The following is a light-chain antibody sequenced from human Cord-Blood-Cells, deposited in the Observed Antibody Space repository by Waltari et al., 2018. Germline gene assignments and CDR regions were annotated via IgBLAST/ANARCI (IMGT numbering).Light chain of an antibody. V-gene: IGLV2-14*01. J-gene: IGLJ1*01. Sequence: QSALTQPASVSGSPGQSTTISCTGTSSDDGGSNYVSWYQQPPDKAPKLMIYDVSNRPSGVSNRFSGSKSGNTASLTISGLQAEDEADYYCSSYTSSSTYVFGTGTKVTVL. CDR1: SSDDGGSNY. CDR2: DVS. CDR3: SSYTSSSTYV.